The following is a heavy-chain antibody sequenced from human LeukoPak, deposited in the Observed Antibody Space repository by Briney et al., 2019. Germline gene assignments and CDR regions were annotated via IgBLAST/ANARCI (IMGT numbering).Heavy chain of an antibody. CDR1: GGSISSSNW. J-gene: IGHJ4*02. D-gene: IGHD1-26*01. CDR2: IYHSGST. CDR3: ASLSGSYYYFDY. Sequence: ASETLSLTCAVSGGSISSSNWWSWVRQPPGRGLEWIGEIYHSGSTNYNPSLKSRVTISVDKSKNQFSLKLSSVTAADTAVYYCASLSGSYYYFDYWXQGTLVTVSX. V-gene: IGHV4-4*02.